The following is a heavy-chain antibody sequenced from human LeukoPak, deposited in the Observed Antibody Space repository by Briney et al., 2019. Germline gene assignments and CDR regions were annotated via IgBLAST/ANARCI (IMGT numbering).Heavy chain of an antibody. D-gene: IGHD3-16*02. Sequence: GGSLRLSRAASGFTFSSYWMSWVRQAPGKGLEWVANIKRDGSEKYYVDSVKGRFTISRDDAKNSLYLQMNSLRAEDTAVYYCAREGSYDYIWGSYRPSDAFDIWGQGTMVTVSS. CDR1: GFTFSSYW. CDR3: AREGSYDYIWGSYRPSDAFDI. J-gene: IGHJ3*02. V-gene: IGHV3-7*01. CDR2: IKRDGSEK.